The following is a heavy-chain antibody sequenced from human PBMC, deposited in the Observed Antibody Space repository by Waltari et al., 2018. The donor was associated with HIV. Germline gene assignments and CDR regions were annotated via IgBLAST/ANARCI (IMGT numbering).Heavy chain of an antibody. CDR1: GFTFSNYW. CDR2: INSDGSSI. Sequence: EVQLVESGGGLVQPGGSLRLPCAASGFTFSNYWMHWVRKQPGKGLVWVSRINSDGSSITYADSVKGRFTISRDNAKNTLYLQMNSLSAEDTAVYYCASCPINDYSNKRLGYWGQGTLVTVSS. CDR3: ASCPINDYSNKRLGY. J-gene: IGHJ4*02. D-gene: IGHD4-4*01. V-gene: IGHV3-74*01.